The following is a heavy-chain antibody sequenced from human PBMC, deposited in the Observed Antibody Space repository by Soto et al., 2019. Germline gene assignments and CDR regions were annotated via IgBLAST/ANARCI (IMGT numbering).Heavy chain of an antibody. CDR3: ARERGYCSGTSCPPQRPFDY. Sequence: QVQLVQSGAEVKKPGSSVKVSCKASGGTFSSNNISWVLQAPGQGLQWMGRIIPLLGIANYAQKFRDRVTITADTSTSTAYMELSSMRSEDTAVYFCARERGYCSGTSCPPQRPFDYWGQGTLVTVSS. CDR2: IIPLLGIA. D-gene: IGHD2-2*01. CDR1: GGTFSSNN. J-gene: IGHJ4*02. V-gene: IGHV1-69*08.